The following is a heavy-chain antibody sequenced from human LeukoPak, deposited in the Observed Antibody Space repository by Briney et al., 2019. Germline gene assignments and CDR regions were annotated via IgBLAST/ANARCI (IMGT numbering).Heavy chain of an antibody. Sequence: ASVKVSCKASGYTFTSYGISWVRQAPGQGLAWMGWLSAYNGNTNYAQKLQGRVTMTTDTSTSTAYMELRSLRSDDTAVYYCARDIYRGYCSGGSCYENFDYWGQGTLVTVSS. CDR2: LSAYNGNT. J-gene: IGHJ4*02. D-gene: IGHD2-15*01. CDR1: GYTFTSYG. V-gene: IGHV1-18*01. CDR3: ARDIYRGYCSGGSCYENFDY.